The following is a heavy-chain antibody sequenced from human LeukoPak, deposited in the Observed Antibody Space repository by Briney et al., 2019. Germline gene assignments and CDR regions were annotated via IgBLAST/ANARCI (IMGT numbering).Heavy chain of an antibody. Sequence: GGSLRLSCAASGFTFSNDWMCWVRQAPGKGLEWVANINQDESKKYYADSAKGRFTISRDNAKNSLYLQMSSLTAEDTAIYYCARDHGYSADYWGQGTLVTVSS. J-gene: IGHJ4*02. V-gene: IGHV3-7*01. CDR3: ARDHGYSADY. D-gene: IGHD5-24*01. CDR1: GFTFSNDW. CDR2: INQDESKK.